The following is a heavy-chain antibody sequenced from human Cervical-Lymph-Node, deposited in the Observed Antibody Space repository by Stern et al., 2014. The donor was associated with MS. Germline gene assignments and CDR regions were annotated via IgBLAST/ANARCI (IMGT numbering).Heavy chain of an antibody. J-gene: IGHJ4*02. Sequence: EVQLVESGPEVKRPGESLKISCQASGYTFTSYWIGWVHQMPGKGLEWIAIIFPGGSDIRYSPSFQGQVTISADKSSSTASLQWNNLKPSDTAIYYCARQRYFDYWGQGTLVTVSS. V-gene: IGHV5-51*07. CDR1: GYTFTSYW. CDR2: IFPGGSDI. CDR3: ARQRYFDY.